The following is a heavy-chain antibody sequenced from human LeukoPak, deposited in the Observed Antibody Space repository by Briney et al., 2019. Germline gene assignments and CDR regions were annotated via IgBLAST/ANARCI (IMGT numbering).Heavy chain of an antibody. CDR3: ARVPTLDFWSGYPDY. CDR2: ISAYNGNT. J-gene: IGHJ4*02. CDR1: GYTFTSYG. D-gene: IGHD3-3*01. V-gene: IGHV1-18*01. Sequence: ASVKVSCKASGYTFTSYGISWVRQAPGQGLEWMGWISAYNGNTNYAQKLQGRVTMTTDTSTSTAYMELRSLRSGDTAVYYCARVPTLDFWSGYPDYWGQGTLVTVSS.